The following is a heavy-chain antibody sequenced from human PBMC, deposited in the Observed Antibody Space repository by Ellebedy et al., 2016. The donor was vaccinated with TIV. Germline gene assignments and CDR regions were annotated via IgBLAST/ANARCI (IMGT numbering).Heavy chain of an antibody. J-gene: IGHJ4*02. Sequence: SETLSLTXAVYGGSFSGYYWSWIRQPPGKGLEWIGEINHSGSTYYNPSLKTRVTMSVGTSKNQISLTLRSVTAVDTAVYYCARAEADRSLFYPYYFDYWGQGTLVTVSS. CDR2: INHSGST. D-gene: IGHD3-3*01. CDR3: ARAEADRSLFYPYYFDY. CDR1: GGSFSGYY. V-gene: IGHV4-34*01.